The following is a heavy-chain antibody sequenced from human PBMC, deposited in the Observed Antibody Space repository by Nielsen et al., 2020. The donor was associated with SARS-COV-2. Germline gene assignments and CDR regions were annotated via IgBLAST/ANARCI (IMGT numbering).Heavy chain of an antibody. CDR3: ARSPDVFDI. CDR1: GGSISPHY. Sequence: GGSLRLSCTVSGGSISPHYWNWIRQSPGKGPEWVSNISSSGTTKYYADSVKGRFTISGDNAKNSLFLQMNSLRAEDTAVYYCARSPDVFDIWGQGTMVTVSS. J-gene: IGHJ3*02. V-gene: IGHV3-11*04. CDR2: ISSSGTTK.